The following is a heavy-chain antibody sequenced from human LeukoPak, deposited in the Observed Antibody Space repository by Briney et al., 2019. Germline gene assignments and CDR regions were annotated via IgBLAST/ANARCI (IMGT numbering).Heavy chain of an antibody. CDR3: ARAAYSGSYHSDY. CDR2: IYYSGST. Sequence: SSETLSLTCTVSGGSVNSGSYYWNWIRQPPGKGLEWIGYIYYSGSTNYNPSLKSRVTISVDTSKNQFSLKLSSVTAADTAVYYCARAAYSGSYHSDYWGQGTLVAVSS. J-gene: IGHJ4*02. CDR1: GGSVNSGSYY. D-gene: IGHD1-26*01. V-gene: IGHV4-61*01.